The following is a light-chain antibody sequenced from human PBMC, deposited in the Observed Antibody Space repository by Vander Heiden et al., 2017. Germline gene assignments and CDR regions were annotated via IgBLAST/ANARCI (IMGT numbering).Light chain of an antibody. CDR3: QAWDSSTAV. V-gene: IGLV3-1*01. J-gene: IGLJ3*02. CDR1: KLGDKY. Sequence: SYELTQPPSVSVSPGQTASMTRSGDKLGDKYAFWYQQKPGQSPVLVIYQDSKRPSGIPERFSGSNSGNTATLTISGSQAMDEADYYCQAWDSSTAVFGGGTKLTVL. CDR2: QDS.